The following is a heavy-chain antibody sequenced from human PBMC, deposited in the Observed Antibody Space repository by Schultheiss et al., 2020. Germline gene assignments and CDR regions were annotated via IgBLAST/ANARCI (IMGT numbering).Heavy chain of an antibody. J-gene: IGHJ5*02. V-gene: IGHV4-31*03. D-gene: IGHD2-8*01. CDR1: GGSISSGGYY. CDR3: ARDRSLVYWFDP. Sequence: SATLSLTCTVSGGSISSGGYYWSWIRQHPGKGLEWIGYIYYSGTTYYNPSLKSRVTISVDTSKNQFSLKLSSVTAADTAVYYCARDRSLVYWFDPWGQGTLVT. CDR2: IYYSGTT.